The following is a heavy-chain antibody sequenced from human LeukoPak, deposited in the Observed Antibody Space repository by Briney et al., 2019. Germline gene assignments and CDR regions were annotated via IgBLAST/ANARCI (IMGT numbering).Heavy chain of an antibody. CDR3: ARDWYDSSGYPME. J-gene: IGHJ4*02. Sequence: GGSLRLSCAASGFTFSSYEMNWVRQAPGKGLEWVSYISSSGSTIYYADSVKGRFTISRDNAKNSLYLQMNSLRAEDTAVYYCARDWYDSSGYPMEWGQGTLVTVSS. V-gene: IGHV3-48*03. CDR2: ISSSGSTI. CDR1: GFTFSSYE. D-gene: IGHD3-22*01.